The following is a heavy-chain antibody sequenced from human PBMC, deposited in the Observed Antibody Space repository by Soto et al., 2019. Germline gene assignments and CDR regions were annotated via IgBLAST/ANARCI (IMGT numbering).Heavy chain of an antibody. J-gene: IGHJ6*02. CDR2: ISAYNGNT. Sequence: QVQLVQSGAEVKKPGASVKVSCKASGYTFTSYGISWVRQAPGQGLEWMGWISAYNGNTNYAQKHQGRVTMTTDTSTSTAYRERSSLRSDDTAVYYCARDRTWGSYWGGYYYYGMDVWGQGTTVTVSS. CDR3: ARDRTWGSYWGGYYYYGMDV. CDR1: GYTFTSYG. D-gene: IGHD1-26*01. V-gene: IGHV1-18*04.